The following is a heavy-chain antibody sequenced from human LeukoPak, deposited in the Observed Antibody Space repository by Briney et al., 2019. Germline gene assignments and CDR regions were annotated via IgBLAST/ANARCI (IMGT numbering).Heavy chain of an antibody. CDR3: ARQEGGIVGPY. CDR2: IYTGGST. CDR1: GGSIKSYY. J-gene: IGHJ4*02. D-gene: IGHD1-26*01. Sequence: SETLSLTCTVSGGSIKSYYWTWIRQPAGKGLEWIGRIYTGGSTNYNPSLESRVTMSVDTSKNQFSLKLNSVTAADTAVYYCARQEGGIVGPYWGQGTLVTVSS. V-gene: IGHV4-4*07.